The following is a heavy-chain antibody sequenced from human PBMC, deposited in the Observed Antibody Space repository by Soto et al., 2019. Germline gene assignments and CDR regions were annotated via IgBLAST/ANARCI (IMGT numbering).Heavy chain of an antibody. V-gene: IGHV4-59*01. CDR1: GGSISSYY. J-gene: IGHJ4*02. Sequence: SETLSLICTVSGGSISSYYWSWIRQPPGKGLEWIGYIYYSGSTNYNPSLKGRVTISVDTSKNQFSLKLSSVTAADTAVYYCARLNFVVVPAAMDYYFDYWGQGTLVTVSS. D-gene: IGHD2-2*01. CDR3: ARLNFVVVPAAMDYYFDY. CDR2: IYYSGST.